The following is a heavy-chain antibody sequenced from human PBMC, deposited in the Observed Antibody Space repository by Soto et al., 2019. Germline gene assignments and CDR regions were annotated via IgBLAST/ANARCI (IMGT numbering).Heavy chain of an antibody. CDR3: ARESVVVVAATHNWFDP. CDR1: GVSISSGGYY. D-gene: IGHD2-15*01. CDR2: IYYSGST. J-gene: IGHJ5*02. V-gene: IGHV4-31*03. Sequence: PSETLSLTCTVSGVSISSGGYYWSWIRQHPGKGLEWIGYIYYSGSTYYNPSLKSRVTISVDTSKNQFSLKLSSVTAADTAVYYCARESVVVVAATHNWFDPWGQGTLVTVSS.